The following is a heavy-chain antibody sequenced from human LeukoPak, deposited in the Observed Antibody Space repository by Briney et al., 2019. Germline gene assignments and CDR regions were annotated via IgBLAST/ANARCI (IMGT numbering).Heavy chain of an antibody. Sequence: PSQTLSLTCTVSGGSISSGGYYWSWIRQHPGKGLEWIGYIYYSGSTYYNPSLKSRVTISVDTSKNQFSLRLSSVTAADTAVYYCARPFRSSGSHSGLTEFDPWGQGTLVTVSS. V-gene: IGHV4-31*03. J-gene: IGHJ5*02. CDR3: ARPFRSSGSHSGLTEFDP. D-gene: IGHD3-10*01. CDR1: GGSISSGGYY. CDR2: IYYSGST.